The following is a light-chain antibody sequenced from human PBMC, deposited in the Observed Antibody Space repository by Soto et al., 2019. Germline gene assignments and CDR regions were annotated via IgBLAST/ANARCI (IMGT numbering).Light chain of an antibody. Sequence: ETVVTQSPATLSVSPGERVTLSCRASQAVSSSLAWYQQRPGQAPRLLIYDTSTRAAGIEARLSGSGSGTEFTLTISSPQSEDSAVYYCQQYVHWPPGAFGPGTKGHIX. J-gene: IGKJ1*01. CDR3: QQYVHWPPGA. V-gene: IGKV3-15*01. CDR1: QAVSSS. CDR2: DTS.